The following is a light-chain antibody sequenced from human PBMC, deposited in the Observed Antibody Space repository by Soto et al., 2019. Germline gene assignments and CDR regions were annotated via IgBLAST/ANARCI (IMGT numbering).Light chain of an antibody. CDR2: DAS. J-gene: IGKJ3*01. CDR3: QHCDYLPI. V-gene: IGKV1-33*01. CDR1: QGISNY. Sequence: DIQMTQSPSSLSASVGDRVTITCRASQGISNYLAWYQHKPGRAPKLLIYDASILEAGVPTRFSGSGSGTHFTFTISSLQPEDVATYYCQHCDYLPIFGPGTTVDFK.